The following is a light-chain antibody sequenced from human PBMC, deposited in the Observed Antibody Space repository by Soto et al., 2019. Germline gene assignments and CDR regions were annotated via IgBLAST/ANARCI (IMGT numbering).Light chain of an antibody. V-gene: IGKV3-15*01. CDR2: GAS. CDR1: QTINNN. Sequence: VMTHATATLSVSPGERATLSSRASQTINNNVAWYQLKDGQVPRLLIYGASTRATDVPARFSGGGSGTEFTLTISSLQPDDFSVYFCQHYVGYPWTFGQGTKVDIK. J-gene: IGKJ1*01. CDR3: QHYVGYPWT.